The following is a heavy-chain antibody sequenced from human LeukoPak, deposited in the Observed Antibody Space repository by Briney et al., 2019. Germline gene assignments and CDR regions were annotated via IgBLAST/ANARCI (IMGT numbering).Heavy chain of an antibody. CDR1: GFTFSAYA. J-gene: IGHJ4*02. CDR2: ISSNGGSS. D-gene: IGHD1-1*01. CDR3: VKITSVTGGDC. Sequence: GSLRLSCSASGFTFSAYATYWVRQAPGKGLEDVSGISSNGGSSFYADSVKGRFTISRDNSKNTLYLQMSSLRAEDTAVYYCVKITSVTGGDCWGQGTRLTVSS. V-gene: IGHV3-64D*09.